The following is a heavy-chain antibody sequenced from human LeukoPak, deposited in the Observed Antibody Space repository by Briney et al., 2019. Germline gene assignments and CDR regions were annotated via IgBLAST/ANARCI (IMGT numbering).Heavy chain of an antibody. CDR1: GGSISSSSYY. CDR3: ARGRQRTVVNVDY. J-gene: IGHJ4*02. CDR2: IYYSGST. Sequence: SETLSLTCTVSGGSISSSSYYWGWIRQPPGKGLEWIGSIYYSGSTYYNPSLKSRVTISVDTSKNQFSLKLSSVTAADTAVYYCARGRQRTVVNVDYWGQGTLVTVSS. V-gene: IGHV4-39*07. D-gene: IGHD4-23*01.